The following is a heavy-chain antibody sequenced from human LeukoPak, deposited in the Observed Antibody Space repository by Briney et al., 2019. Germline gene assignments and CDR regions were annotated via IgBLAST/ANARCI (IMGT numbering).Heavy chain of an antibody. Sequence: GGSLRLSCAASGFTFSSYAMSWVRQAPGKGLEWVSSISGSGGSTYYADSVKGRFTISRDNFKNTLWLQMNSLRAEDTAVYYCARGSGYCSSTSCLLPFDYWGQGTLVTVSS. CDR3: ARGSGYCSSTSCLLPFDY. J-gene: IGHJ4*02. V-gene: IGHV3-23*01. D-gene: IGHD2-2*01. CDR2: ISGSGGST. CDR1: GFTFSSYA.